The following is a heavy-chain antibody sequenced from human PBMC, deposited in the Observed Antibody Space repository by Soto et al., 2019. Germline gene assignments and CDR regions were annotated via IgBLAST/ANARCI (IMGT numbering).Heavy chain of an antibody. D-gene: IGHD3-9*01. Sequence: SQTLSLTCAISGDSVSGNSAAWNWIRQSPSRGLEWLGRTYYRSRWYNDYAVSVKSRITVTPDTSKNQFSLHLNSVTPEDTAVYYCARDFSYFVSTDSSLDYWGQGALV. V-gene: IGHV6-1*01. CDR3: ARDFSYFVSTDSSLDY. CDR2: TYYRSRWYN. J-gene: IGHJ4*02. CDR1: GDSVSGNSAA.